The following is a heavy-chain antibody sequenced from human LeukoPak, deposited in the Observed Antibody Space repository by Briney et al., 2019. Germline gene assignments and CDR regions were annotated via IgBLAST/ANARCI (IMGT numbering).Heavy chain of an antibody. J-gene: IGHJ4*02. CDR1: GFIFSDYG. CDR3: ARDTFQPGLIDS. Sequence: PGRSLRLSCAASGFIFSDYGMHWVRQAPGKGLEWVAVIWYDGSNKYYADSVEGRFTISRDNAKNTLYLQMNSLRAEDTAVYYCARDTFQPGLIDSWGQGTLVTVSS. CDR2: IWYDGSNK. V-gene: IGHV3-33*01. D-gene: IGHD2-2*01.